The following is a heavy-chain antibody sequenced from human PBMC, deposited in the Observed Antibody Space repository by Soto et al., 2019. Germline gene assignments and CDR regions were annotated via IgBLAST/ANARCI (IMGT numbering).Heavy chain of an antibody. CDR2: INPNSGGT. CDR1: GYTFTGYY. V-gene: IGHV1-2*04. J-gene: IGHJ4*02. CDR3: ARGGAADSGYDWNFDY. D-gene: IGHD5-12*01. Sequence: GPSVKVCCKASGYTFTGYYMHWVRQEPGQGLEWMGWINPNSGGTNYAQKFQGWVTMTRDTSISTAYMELSRLRSDDTAVYYCARGGAADSGYDWNFDYWGQGTLVTVSS.